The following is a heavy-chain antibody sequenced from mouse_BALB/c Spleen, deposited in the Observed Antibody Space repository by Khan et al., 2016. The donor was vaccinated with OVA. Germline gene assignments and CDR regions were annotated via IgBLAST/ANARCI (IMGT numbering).Heavy chain of an antibody. J-gene: IGHJ2*01. V-gene: IGHV3-2*02. CDR2: ISYSGNT. CDR3: ARVYGGDFDY. CDR1: GYSITSDYA. Sequence: VQLKESGPGLVKPSQSLSLTCTVTGYSITSDYAWYWIRQFPGNKLEWMSYISYSGNTKYNPSLKSRISITRDTSKNQFFLQLNSVTIEDTATYYCARVYGGDFDYWGQGTTLTVSS. D-gene: IGHD1-1*01.